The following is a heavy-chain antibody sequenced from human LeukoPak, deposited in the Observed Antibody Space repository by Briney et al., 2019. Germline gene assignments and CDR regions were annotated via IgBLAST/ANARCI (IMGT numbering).Heavy chain of an antibody. Sequence: GGSLRLSCAASGFTFGSYALSWVRQAPGKGLEWVSSISSSSSYIYYADSVKGRFTISRDNAKNSLYLQMNSLRAEDTAVYYCARDQGSGYLDYWGQGTLVTVSS. CDR2: ISSSSSYI. CDR1: GFTFGSYA. CDR3: ARDQGSGYLDY. J-gene: IGHJ4*02. V-gene: IGHV3-21*01. D-gene: IGHD2-15*01.